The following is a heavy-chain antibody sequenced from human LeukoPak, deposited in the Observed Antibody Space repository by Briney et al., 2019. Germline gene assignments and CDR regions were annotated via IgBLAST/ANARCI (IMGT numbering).Heavy chain of an antibody. Sequence: GASVKVSCKASGYTVTGYYMHWVRQAPGQGLEWMGWINPNSGGTNYAQKFQGRVTMTRDTSISTAYMALSRLRSDDTAVYYCARSTSSRYSSGWRGFDYWGQGTLVTVSS. CDR1: GYTVTGYY. D-gene: IGHD6-19*01. V-gene: IGHV1-2*02. CDR3: ARSTSSRYSSGWRGFDY. CDR2: INPNSGGT. J-gene: IGHJ4*02.